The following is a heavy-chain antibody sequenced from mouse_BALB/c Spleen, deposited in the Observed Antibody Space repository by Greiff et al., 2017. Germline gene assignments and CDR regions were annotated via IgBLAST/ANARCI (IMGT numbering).Heavy chain of an antibody. Sequence: EVQLVESGGGLVKPGGSLKLSCAASGFTFSSYAMSWVRQTPEKRLEWVASISSGGSTYYPDSVKGRFTISRDNARNILYLQMSSLRSEDTAMYYCARPSTMITTYFDYWGQGTTLTVSS. CDR3: ARPSTMITTYFDY. J-gene: IGHJ2*01. CDR1: GFTFSSYA. D-gene: IGHD2-4*01. V-gene: IGHV5-6-5*01. CDR2: ISSGGST.